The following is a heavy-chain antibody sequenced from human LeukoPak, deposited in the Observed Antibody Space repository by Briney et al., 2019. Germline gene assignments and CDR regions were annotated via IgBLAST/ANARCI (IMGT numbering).Heavy chain of an antibody. Sequence: PGGSLRLSCAASGFTFSSYSMNWVRQAPGKGLEWVSSISSSSSYIYYADSVKGQFTTSRDNAKNSLYLQMNSLRAEDTAVYYCAREGSSSWNARIDYCGQGTLVTVSS. CDR1: GFTFSSYS. CDR2: ISSSSSYI. D-gene: IGHD6-13*01. V-gene: IGHV3-21*01. J-gene: IGHJ4*02. CDR3: AREGSSSWNARIDY.